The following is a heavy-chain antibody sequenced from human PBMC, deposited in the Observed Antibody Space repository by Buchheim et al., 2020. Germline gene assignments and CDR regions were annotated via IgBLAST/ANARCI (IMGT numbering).Heavy chain of an antibody. D-gene: IGHD6-13*01. Sequence: QVQLVASGGGVVQPGRSLRLSCTASGFTFSSFGIHWVRQAPGKGLESVALISYDGRNDYYADSVKGRFTISRDNSKNTLYFQMNSLRTEDTAMYYCAPARTDSSDWYNWFDPWGQGT. CDR1: GFTFSSFG. CDR2: ISYDGRND. CDR3: APARTDSSDWYNWFDP. V-gene: IGHV3-30*03. J-gene: IGHJ5*02.